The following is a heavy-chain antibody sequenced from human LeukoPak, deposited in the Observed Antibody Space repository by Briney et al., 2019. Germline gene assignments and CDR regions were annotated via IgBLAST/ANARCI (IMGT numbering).Heavy chain of an antibody. CDR3: ARGEAYSSSWDVPVDYFDY. J-gene: IGHJ4*02. CDR1: GFTFSSYS. Sequence: GGSLRLSCAASGFTFSSYSMNWVRQAPGKGLEWVSSISSSSSYIYYADSVKGRFTISRDNAKNSLYLQMNSLRAEDTAVYYCARGEAYSSSWDVPVDYFDYWGQGTLVTVSS. D-gene: IGHD6-13*01. V-gene: IGHV3-21*01. CDR2: ISSSSSYI.